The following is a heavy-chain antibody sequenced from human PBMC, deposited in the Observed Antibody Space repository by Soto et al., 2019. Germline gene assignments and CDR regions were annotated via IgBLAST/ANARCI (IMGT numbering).Heavy chain of an antibody. CDR2: ISLYSDGT. V-gene: IGHV1-18*01. Sequence: ASVKVSCKASGYTFTSYGITWVRQAPGQPLEWLGWISLYSDGTNYAQKFQGRVSMTTDTSTTTAYMELRSLRSDDTAVYYRARVVPGAEAWFGPWGQGTLVTVSS. CDR3: ARVVPGAEAWFGP. J-gene: IGHJ5*02. CDR1: GYTFTSYG. D-gene: IGHD2-2*01.